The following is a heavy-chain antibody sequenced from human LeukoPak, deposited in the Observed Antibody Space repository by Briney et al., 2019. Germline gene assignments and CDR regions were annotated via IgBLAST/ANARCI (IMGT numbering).Heavy chain of an antibody. CDR1: GFTFDDYA. CDR3: AKDIGGELGLTGYYRGIGAFDI. CDR2: ISWNSGSI. J-gene: IGHJ3*02. Sequence: QAGRSLRLSCAASGFTFDDYAMHWVRQAPGKGLEWVSGISWNSGSIGYADSVKGRFTISRDNAKNSLYLQMNSLRAEDTALYYCAKDIGGELGLTGYYRGIGAFDIWGQGTMVTVSS. V-gene: IGHV3-9*01. D-gene: IGHD3-9*01.